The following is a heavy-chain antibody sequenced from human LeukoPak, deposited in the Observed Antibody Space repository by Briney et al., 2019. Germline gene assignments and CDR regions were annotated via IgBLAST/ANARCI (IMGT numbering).Heavy chain of an antibody. J-gene: IGHJ4*02. V-gene: IGHV4-34*01. CDR2: INHSGST. Sequence: SETLSLTCAVYGGSFSGYYWSWIRQPPGKGLEWIGEINHSGSTNYNPSLKSRVTISVDTSKNQFSLKLSSVTAADTAVYYCARGLLLYDSSGYYPPPDYWGQGTLVTVSS. CDR1: GGSFSGYY. CDR3: ARGLLLYDSSGYYPPPDY. D-gene: IGHD3-22*01.